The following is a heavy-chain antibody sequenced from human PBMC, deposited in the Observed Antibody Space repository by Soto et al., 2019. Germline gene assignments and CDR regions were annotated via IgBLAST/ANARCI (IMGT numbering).Heavy chain of an antibody. CDR1: GFTFNIYG. J-gene: IGHJ4*02. CDR3: AKDQASGQGSFDS. V-gene: IGHV3-30*18. CDR2: ISYDGSNQ. Sequence: GGSLRLSCAASGFTFNIYGMHWVRQAPDKGLEWVALISYDGSNQYYADSVKGRFTISRDNSKNTLFLQMNSLRADDTAVYYCAKDQASGQGSFDSWGQGTLVTVSS.